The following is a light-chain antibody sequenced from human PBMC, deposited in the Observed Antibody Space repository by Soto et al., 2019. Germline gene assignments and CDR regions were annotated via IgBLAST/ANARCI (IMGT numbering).Light chain of an antibody. Sequence: DIQMTQSPSTLSAPVGDRVTITCRASQSMTTWFDWYQQKPGKAPKLLIYKASSLEGGVPSRFSGSGSGTEFTLTISSLQPDDFATYYCQQYLNRWTFGQGTKVEIK. V-gene: IGKV1-5*03. CDR3: QQYLNRWT. J-gene: IGKJ1*01. CDR2: KAS. CDR1: QSMTTW.